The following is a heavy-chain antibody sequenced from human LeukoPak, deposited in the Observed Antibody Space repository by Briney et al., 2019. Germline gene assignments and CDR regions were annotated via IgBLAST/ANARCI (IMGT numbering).Heavy chain of an antibody. CDR1: GFTFRSYG. Sequence: AGGSLRLSCAASGFTFRSYGMHWVRQAPGKGLEWVAVIWYDGSNKYYPDSVKGRFTISRDNSKNTLYLQMNSLRAEDTAVYYCARGSGYSNWYFDLWGRGTLVTVSS. CDR2: IWYDGSNK. CDR3: ARGSGYSNWYFDL. J-gene: IGHJ2*01. V-gene: IGHV3-33*01. D-gene: IGHD3-22*01.